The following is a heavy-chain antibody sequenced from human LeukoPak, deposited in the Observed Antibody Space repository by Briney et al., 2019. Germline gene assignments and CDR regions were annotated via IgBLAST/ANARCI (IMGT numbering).Heavy chain of an antibody. CDR1: GFTFSTYA. Sequence: GGSLRLSCAASGFTFSTYAMSWVRHTPGKGLEWVSGISSGGNTQYTDSVKGRFTVSRDNSKNTLHLQMNSLRAEDTAIYYCTKDRRQWVVPYFDSWGQGTVVTVSS. CDR2: ISSGGNT. J-gene: IGHJ4*02. CDR3: TKDRRQWVVPYFDS. V-gene: IGHV3-23*01. D-gene: IGHD6-19*01.